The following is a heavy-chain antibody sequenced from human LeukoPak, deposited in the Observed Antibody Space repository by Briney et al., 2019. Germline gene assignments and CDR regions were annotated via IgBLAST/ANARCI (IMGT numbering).Heavy chain of an antibody. CDR2: INGDGSGT. V-gene: IGHV3-74*01. D-gene: IGHD6-19*01. CDR3: AKDGYSSGWYPRGRDYYYMDV. Sequence: GGSLRLSCAASGFTFSSYWMHWVRQDPGKGLVWVSRINGDGSGTRYADSVKGRFTISRDNAKNRVSLQMNSLGAEDTAVYYCAKDGYSSGWYPRGRDYYYMDVWGKGTTVTVSS. J-gene: IGHJ6*03. CDR1: GFTFSSYW.